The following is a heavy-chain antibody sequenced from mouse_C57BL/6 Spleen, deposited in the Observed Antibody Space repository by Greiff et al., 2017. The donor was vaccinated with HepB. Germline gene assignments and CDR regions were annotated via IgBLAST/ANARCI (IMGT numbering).Heavy chain of an antibody. CDR2: IYPGSGNT. CDR3: STGRFAY. J-gene: IGHJ3*01. CDR1: GYTFTDYY. D-gene: IGHD4-1*01. Sequence: VKLMESGAELVRPGASVKLSCKASGYTFTDYYINWVKQRPGQGLEWIARIYPGSGNTYYNEKFKGKATLTAEKSSSTAYMQLSSLTSEDSAVYFCSTGRFAYWGQGTLVTVSA. V-gene: IGHV1-76*01.